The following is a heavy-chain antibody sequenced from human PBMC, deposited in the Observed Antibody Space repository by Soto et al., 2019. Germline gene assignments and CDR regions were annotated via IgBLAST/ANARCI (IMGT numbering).Heavy chain of an antibody. J-gene: IGHJ4*01. V-gene: IGHV3-7*04. Sequence: EVQLVESGGGLVQPGGSLRLSCVASTFTFSSYWMTWVRQAPGKGLEWVANINPEGSDKYYVDSVKSRFTISRDNTKNSLDLQMNSLRADDTAVYYCARADRPYAESAYWGHGTLVTVSS. CDR3: ARADRPYAESAY. CDR2: INPEGSDK. D-gene: IGHD3-3*01. CDR1: TFTFSSYW.